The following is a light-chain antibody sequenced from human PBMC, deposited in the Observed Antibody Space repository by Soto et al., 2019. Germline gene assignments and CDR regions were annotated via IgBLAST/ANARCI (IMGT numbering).Light chain of an antibody. V-gene: IGKV1-33*01. CDR3: QQYDNLPFT. CDR2: DAS. CDR1: QDMSNY. J-gene: IGKJ3*01. Sequence: DIQMTQSPSSLSASVGDRVTITCQASQDMSNYLNWYQQKPGKAPKLLIYDASNLETGVPSRFSGSGSGTDFTFTISSLQPEDIATYYWQQYDNLPFTFGPGTKVDIK.